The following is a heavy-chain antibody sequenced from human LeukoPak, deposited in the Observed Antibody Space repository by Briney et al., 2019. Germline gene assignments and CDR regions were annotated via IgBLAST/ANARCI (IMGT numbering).Heavy chain of an antibody. CDR1: GFTFSRYS. D-gene: IGHD5-18*01. J-gene: IGHJ4*02. Sequence: GGALRLSCAASGFTFSRYSMNWVRQAPGKGVEWGSYIISSSSTIYYADSVKGRFTISRDNAKNSLYLQMNSLRAEDTAVYYCARGGIQLWSREIDYWGQGTLVTVSS. V-gene: IGHV3-48*01. CDR3: ARGGIQLWSREIDY. CDR2: IISSSSTI.